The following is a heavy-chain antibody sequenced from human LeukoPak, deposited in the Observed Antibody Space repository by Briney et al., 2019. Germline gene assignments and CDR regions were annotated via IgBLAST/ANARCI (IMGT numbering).Heavy chain of an antibody. CDR1: GFTFSSYS. J-gene: IGHJ4*02. CDR2: ISSSSSYI. Sequence: GGSLRLSCAASGFTFSSYSMNWVRQAPGKGLEWVSSISSSSSYIYYADSVKGRFTISRDNSKNSLYLQMNSLRTEDTALYYCAKGDCSGGSCYSSWGQGTLVTVSS. D-gene: IGHD2-15*01. CDR3: AKGDCSGGSCYSS. V-gene: IGHV3-21*04.